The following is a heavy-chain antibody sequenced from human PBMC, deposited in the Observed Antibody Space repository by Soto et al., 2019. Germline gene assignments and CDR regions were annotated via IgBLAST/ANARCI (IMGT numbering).Heavy chain of an antibody. CDR2: ISGSGGST. V-gene: IGHV3-23*01. J-gene: IGHJ4*02. Sequence: PGGSLRLSCAASGFTFSSYAMSWVRQAPGKGLEWVSAISGSGGSTYYADSVKGRFTISRDNSKNTLYLQMNSLRAEDTAVYYCAKGDSSGWSVGYYFDYWGQGTLVTVSS. CDR3: AKGDSSGWSVGYYFDY. D-gene: IGHD6-19*01. CDR1: GFTFSSYA.